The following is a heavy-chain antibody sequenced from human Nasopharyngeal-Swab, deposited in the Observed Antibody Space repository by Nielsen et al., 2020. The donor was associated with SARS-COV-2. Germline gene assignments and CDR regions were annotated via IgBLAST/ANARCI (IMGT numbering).Heavy chain of an antibody. J-gene: IGHJ4*02. CDR2: ISDSGGAT. CDR1: GFTFSNYA. V-gene: IGHV3-23*01. CDR3: AKDRGFDISGSKGIDY. D-gene: IGHD3-22*01. Sequence: GESLKISCAASGFTFSNYAISWVRQAPGKGLEWVSAISDSGGATYYSKSVNGRFTLSRDNSKNTLYLQMNSLRVEDTALYYCAKDRGFDISGSKGIDYWGRGILVTVSS.